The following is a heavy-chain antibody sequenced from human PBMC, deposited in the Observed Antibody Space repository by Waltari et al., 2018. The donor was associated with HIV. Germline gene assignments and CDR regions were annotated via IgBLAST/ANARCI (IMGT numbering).Heavy chain of an antibody. Sequence: QVQLVESGGGVVPPGTSLTLFGAASGFPFSDYAMHWVRQPPGKGLEWVASVIYDGSNEDYADSVTGRFTVSRDNSKNTLYLQMDSLRPEDTAVYYCATNSGSYRQGWFDPWGQGTQVTVSS. D-gene: IGHD1-26*01. J-gene: IGHJ5*02. V-gene: IGHV3-30*01. CDR2: VIYDGSNE. CDR3: ATNSGSYRQGWFDP. CDR1: GFPFSDYA.